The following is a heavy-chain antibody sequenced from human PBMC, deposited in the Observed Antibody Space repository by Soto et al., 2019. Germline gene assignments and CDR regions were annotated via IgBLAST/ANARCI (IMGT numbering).Heavy chain of an antibody. V-gene: IGHV3-13*01. CDR2: IGTAGDT. D-gene: IGHD6-19*01. CDR1: GFTFSSYD. CDR3: ASGPLRLYSSGWYYFDY. Sequence: GGSLRLSCAASGFTFSSYDMHWVRQATGKGLEWVSAIGTAGDTYYPGSVKGRFTISRENAKNTLYLQMNSLRAEDTAVYYCASGPLRLYSSGWYYFDYWGQGTLVTVSS. J-gene: IGHJ4*02.